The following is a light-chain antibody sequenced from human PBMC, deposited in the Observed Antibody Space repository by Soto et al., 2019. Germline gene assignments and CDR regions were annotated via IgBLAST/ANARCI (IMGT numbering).Light chain of an antibody. CDR1: QSLSSSQ. J-gene: IGKJ1*01. V-gene: IGKV3-20*01. CDR3: QQYNNWPQT. Sequence: EIVLTQSPGTLSLSPGERATLSCRASQSLSSSQLAWYQQKPGQAPRLLIHDASSRATGISDRFTGSGSGTDFTLTITTLEPEDFAVYYCQQYNNWPQTFGQGTKVEIK. CDR2: DAS.